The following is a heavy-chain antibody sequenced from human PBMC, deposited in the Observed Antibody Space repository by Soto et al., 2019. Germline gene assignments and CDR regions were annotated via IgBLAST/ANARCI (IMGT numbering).Heavy chain of an antibody. D-gene: IGHD2-2*01. CDR3: ARHVPAAGYYYGMDV. J-gene: IGHJ6*02. CDR1: GGTFSSYA. CDR2: TIPIFGTG. V-gene: IGHV1-69*12. Sequence: QVQLVQSGAEVKKPGSSVKVSCKASGGTFSSYAISWVRQAPGQGLEWMGGTIPIFGTGNYAKKCQGRVTITADESTTTAYMELSSLRSEETAVYYCARHVPAAGYYYGMDVWGQGTTVTVSS.